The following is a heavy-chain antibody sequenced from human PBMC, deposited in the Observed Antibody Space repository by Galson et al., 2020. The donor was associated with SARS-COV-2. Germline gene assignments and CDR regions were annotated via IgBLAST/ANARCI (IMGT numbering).Heavy chain of an antibody. Sequence: GGSLRLSCTASGFIFSDYYMNWVRQAPGKGLEWVSYISSSSDTLYYADSVKGRFAISRDNAKHSLYLQMNTLRDEDTAVYYCARSPYYYDNTGYYYFDYWGRGTLVTVSS. J-gene: IGHJ4*02. CDR2: ISSSSDTL. V-gene: IGHV3-48*02. CDR1: GFIFSDYY. D-gene: IGHD3-22*01. CDR3: ARSPYYYDNTGYYYFDY.